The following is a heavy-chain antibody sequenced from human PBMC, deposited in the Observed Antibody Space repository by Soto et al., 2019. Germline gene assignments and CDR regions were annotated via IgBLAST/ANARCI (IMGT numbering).Heavy chain of an antibody. V-gene: IGHV6-1*01. D-gene: IGHD6-6*01. CDR1: GDSVSGNSAA. CDR2: TYSRSKWYN. CDR3: ERGRVRIGARPENWFDR. Sequence: PSQTLSLTCALSGDSVSGNSAACNWIRQSPSRGLEWLGRTYSRSKWYNEYAVSVKSRITINPDTSKNQVSLQLNSVTPEDTAVYYCERGRVRIGARPENWFDRWGQGTLVTVSS. J-gene: IGHJ5*02.